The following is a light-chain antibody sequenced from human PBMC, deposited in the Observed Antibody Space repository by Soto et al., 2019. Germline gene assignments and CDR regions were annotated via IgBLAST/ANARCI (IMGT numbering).Light chain of an antibody. CDR1: QSISSSY. Sequence: EIVLTQSPGTMSLSPGERATLSCRASQSISSSYLAWYQQKPGQAPRLLIYGASSSATGIPDRFSGSGSGTDFTLTISRLAPEDFAVYYCQQYGDSTGTFSQGTKVEIK. CDR3: QQYGDSTGT. J-gene: IGKJ1*01. V-gene: IGKV3-20*01. CDR2: GAS.